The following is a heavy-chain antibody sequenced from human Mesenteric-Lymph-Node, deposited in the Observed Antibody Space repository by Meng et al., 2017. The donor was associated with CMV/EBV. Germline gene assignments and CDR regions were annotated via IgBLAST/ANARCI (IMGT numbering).Heavy chain of an antibody. CDR2: IRYDGSKK. CDR3: AKDTSGIAVAGFDY. J-gene: IGHJ4*02. Sequence: GESLKISCAASGFTFSSYGMHWVRQAPGKGLEWVAFIRYDGSKKYYADSVKGRFTISRDNSKNTLYLQMNSLRAEDTAVYYCAKDTSGIAVAGFDYWGQGTLVTVSS. CDR1: GFTFSSYG. D-gene: IGHD6-19*01. V-gene: IGHV3-30*02.